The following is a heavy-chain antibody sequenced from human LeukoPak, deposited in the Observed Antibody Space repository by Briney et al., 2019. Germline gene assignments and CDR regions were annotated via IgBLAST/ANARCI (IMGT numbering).Heavy chain of an antibody. CDR3: SRRLDY. J-gene: IGHJ4*02. CDR1: GFIFNNEW. CDR2: IRADGTEK. Sequence: GGSLRLSCAASGFIFNNEWMDWVRQAPGKGLEWVANIRADGTEKYYVDSVKGRFTISRDNAKNSLYLQLNSLRVEDTAVYYCSRRLDYWGQGTLVTVSS. V-gene: IGHV3-7*03.